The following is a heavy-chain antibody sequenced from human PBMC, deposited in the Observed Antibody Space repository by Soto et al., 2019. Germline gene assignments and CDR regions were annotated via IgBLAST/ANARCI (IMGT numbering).Heavy chain of an antibody. V-gene: IGHV1-69*01. D-gene: IGHD3-16*01. Sequence: QVQLVQSGAEVKKPGSSVKVSCKTSRDTFNKYAFNWVRQAPGQGLEWMGWIIPIFSSRNYAEKFPGRVTITADDSTSTAYMELRRLRFEDTAVYYCARGETYLGVWGQGTTVTVSS. CDR1: RDTFNKYA. CDR3: ARGETYLGV. CDR2: IIPIFSSR. J-gene: IGHJ6*02.